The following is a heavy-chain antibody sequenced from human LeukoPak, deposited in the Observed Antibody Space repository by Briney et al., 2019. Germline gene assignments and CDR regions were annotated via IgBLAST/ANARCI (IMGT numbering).Heavy chain of an antibody. Sequence: RSETLSLTCTVSGGSISSYYWSWIRQPPGKGLEWIGYIYYSGSTNYNPSLKSRVTISVDTSKNQFSLKLSSVTAADTAVYYCARRSGTYHAFDIWGQGTMVTVSS. CDR3: ARRSGTYHAFDI. J-gene: IGHJ3*02. V-gene: IGHV4-59*08. CDR1: GGSISSYY. D-gene: IGHD1-26*01. CDR2: IYYSGST.